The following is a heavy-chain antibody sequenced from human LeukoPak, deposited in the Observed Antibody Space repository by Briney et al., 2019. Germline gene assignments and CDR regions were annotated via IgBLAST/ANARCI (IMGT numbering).Heavy chain of an antibody. CDR3: ARGEYYYDSSGYLIEAFDI. CDR1: GYTFSDYY. Sequence: ASVKVSCKASGYTFSDYYMHWVRQAPRQGLEWMGWINPNSGGTNYAQKFQGRVTMTRDTSISTAYMELSRLRSDDTAVYYCARGEYYYDSSGYLIEAFDIWGQGTMVTVSS. D-gene: IGHD3-22*01. V-gene: IGHV1-2*02. J-gene: IGHJ3*02. CDR2: INPNSGGT.